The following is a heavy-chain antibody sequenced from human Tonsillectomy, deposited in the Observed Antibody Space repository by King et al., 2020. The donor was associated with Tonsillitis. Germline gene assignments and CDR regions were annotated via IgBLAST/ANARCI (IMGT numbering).Heavy chain of an antibody. D-gene: IGHD3-22*01. J-gene: IGHJ3*02. V-gene: IGHV1-46*01. CDR1: GYTFATYH. Sequence: VQLVQSGAEVTKPGASLKVFCKASGYTFATYHIHWVRQAPGQGLEWMGALNPTGGDTAYARKFQGRVTMTSDTSTATVSMDLRSLRPEDTAIYYCARVRREGYSSAFDIWGQGTMVTVSS. CDR3: ARVRREGYSSAFDI. CDR2: LNPTGGDT.